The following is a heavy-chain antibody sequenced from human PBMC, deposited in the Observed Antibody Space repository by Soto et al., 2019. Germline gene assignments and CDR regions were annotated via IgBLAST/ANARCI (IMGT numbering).Heavy chain of an antibody. CDR2: IYPGDSDT. V-gene: IGHV5-51*01. CDR3: ARRVVVVAATGYYYYMDV. Sequence: LGESLKISCKGSGYSFTSYWIGWVRQMPGKGLEWMGIIYPGDSDTRYSPSFQGQVTISADKSISTAYLQWSSLKASDTAMYYCARRVVVVAATGYYYYMDVWGKGTTVTVSS. CDR1: GYSFTSYW. J-gene: IGHJ6*03. D-gene: IGHD2-15*01.